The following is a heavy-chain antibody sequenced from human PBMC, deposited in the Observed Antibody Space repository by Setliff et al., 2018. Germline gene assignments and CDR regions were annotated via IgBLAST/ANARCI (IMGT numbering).Heavy chain of an antibody. D-gene: IGHD3-3*01. CDR1: GDSVSSSNYY. Sequence: SETLSLTCTVSGDSVSSSNYYWSWVRQPPGKGLEWIGSVYYNGDTYYIPSLKSRLTISTDASKNQVSLTLTSVTAADTAIYYCASLKGFFTRFDFWGQGSLVTVSS. CDR2: VYYNGDT. CDR3: ASLKGFFTRFDF. V-gene: IGHV4-30-4*08. J-gene: IGHJ4*02.